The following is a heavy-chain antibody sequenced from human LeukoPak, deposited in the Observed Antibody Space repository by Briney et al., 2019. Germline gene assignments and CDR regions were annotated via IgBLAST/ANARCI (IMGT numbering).Heavy chain of an antibody. V-gene: IGHV1-8*01. D-gene: IGHD6-19*01. CDR2: MNPNNGNT. CDR3: ARGIAVAGPVDY. CDR1: GYTFTSCD. Sequence: ASVEVSCKASGYTFTSCDINWVRQATGQGLEWMGWMNPNNGNTGYAQKFQGRVTMTRDTSTSTVYMELSSLRSEDTAVYYCARGIAVAGPVDYWGQGTLVSVSS. J-gene: IGHJ4*02.